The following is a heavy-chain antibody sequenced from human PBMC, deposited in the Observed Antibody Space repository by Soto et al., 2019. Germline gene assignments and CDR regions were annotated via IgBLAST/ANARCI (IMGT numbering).Heavy chain of an antibody. J-gene: IGHJ4*02. D-gene: IGHD5-12*01. CDR2: IYYSGST. V-gene: IGHV4-59*08. Sequence: QVQLQELGPGLVKPSETLSLTCTVSGGSIRSYYWSWIRQPPGKGLEWIGYIYYSGSTNYNPSLKSRVTISVDTSKNQFSLKLSSVTAADTAVYYCARHNSGYDPYDYWGQGTLVTVSS. CDR3: ARHNSGYDPYDY. CDR1: GGSIRSYY.